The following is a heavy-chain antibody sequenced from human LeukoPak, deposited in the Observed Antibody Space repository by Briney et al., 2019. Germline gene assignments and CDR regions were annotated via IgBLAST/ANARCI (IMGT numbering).Heavy chain of an antibody. CDR3: ARDRSLVRGATRTNWFDP. Sequence: ASVKVSCKASGYTFTGYYMHWVRQAPGQGLEWMGWINPNSGGTNYAQKFQGRVTMTRDTSISTAYMELSRLGSDDTAVYYCARDRSLVRGATRTNWFDPWGQGTLVTVSS. CDR2: INPNSGGT. CDR1: GYTFTGYY. J-gene: IGHJ5*02. V-gene: IGHV1-2*02. D-gene: IGHD3-10*02.